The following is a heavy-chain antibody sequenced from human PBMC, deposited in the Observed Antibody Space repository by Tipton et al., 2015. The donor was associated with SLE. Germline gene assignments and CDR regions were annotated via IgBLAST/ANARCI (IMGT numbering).Heavy chain of an antibody. D-gene: IGHD6-6*01. CDR3: ARAPYSSSSVRFDP. Sequence: TLSLTCTVSGGSISSHYWSWIRQPPGKGLEWIGYIYYSGSTNYNPSLKSRVTISVDTSKNQFSLKLSSVTAADTAVYYCARAPYSSSSVRFDPWAQGTLVTVSS. V-gene: IGHV4-59*11. CDR1: GGSISSHY. CDR2: IYYSGST. J-gene: IGHJ5*02.